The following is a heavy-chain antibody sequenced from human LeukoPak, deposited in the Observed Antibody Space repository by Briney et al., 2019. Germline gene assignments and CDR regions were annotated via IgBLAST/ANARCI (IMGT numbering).Heavy chain of an antibody. Sequence: GGSLRLSCAGSGFTFSTYSMNWLRLAPGKGLEWVSSISPDSNYKYYVDSVKGRFTISRDNAKSSLYLQMNSLRAEDTALYYCAKGTGYSYAYSFDYWGQGTLVTVSS. V-gene: IGHV3-21*04. J-gene: IGHJ4*02. CDR2: ISPDSNYK. D-gene: IGHD5-18*01. CDR3: AKGTGYSYAYSFDY. CDR1: GFTFSTYS.